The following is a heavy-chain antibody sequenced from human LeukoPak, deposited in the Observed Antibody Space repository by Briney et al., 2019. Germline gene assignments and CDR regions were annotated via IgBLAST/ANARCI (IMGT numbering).Heavy chain of an antibody. CDR1: GFTFNSYA. Sequence: GGSLRLSCAASGFTFNSYAMSWVRQAPGKGLEWVSAISGSGGSTYYADSVKGRFTISRDNSKNTLYLQMNSLRAEDTAVYYCAKESTYYYDSSGIVDYWGQGTLVTVSS. CDR3: AKESTYYYDSSGIVDY. CDR2: ISGSGGST. V-gene: IGHV3-23*01. J-gene: IGHJ4*02. D-gene: IGHD3-22*01.